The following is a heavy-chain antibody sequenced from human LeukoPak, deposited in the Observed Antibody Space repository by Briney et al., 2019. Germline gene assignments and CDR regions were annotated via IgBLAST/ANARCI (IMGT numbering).Heavy chain of an antibody. CDR1: GGSFSGYY. V-gene: IGHV4-34*01. CDR2: INHSGST. Sequence: PSETLSLTCAVYGGSFSGYYWSWIRQPPGKGLEWIVEINHSGSTNYNPSLKGRVTISVDTSKNQFSLKLSSVTAADTAVYYCARGRSSGWTSPFDYWGQGTLVTVSS. D-gene: IGHD6-19*01. CDR3: ARGRSSGWTSPFDY. J-gene: IGHJ4*02.